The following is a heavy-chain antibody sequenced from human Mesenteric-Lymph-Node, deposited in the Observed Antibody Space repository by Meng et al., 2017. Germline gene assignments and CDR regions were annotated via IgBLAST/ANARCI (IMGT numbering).Heavy chain of an antibody. CDR2: INHSGST. V-gene: IGHV4-34*01. Sequence: QVQLQQWGAGLLKSSETLSLTCAVHGGSFSGYYWSWIRQPPGKGLEWIGEINHSGSTNYNPSLKSRVTISVDTSKNQFSLKLSSVTAADTAVYYCARTIGGADIVVVPAAYYFDYWGQGTLVTVSS. CDR3: ARTIGGADIVVVPAAYYFDY. D-gene: IGHD2-2*01. CDR1: GGSFSGYY. J-gene: IGHJ4*02.